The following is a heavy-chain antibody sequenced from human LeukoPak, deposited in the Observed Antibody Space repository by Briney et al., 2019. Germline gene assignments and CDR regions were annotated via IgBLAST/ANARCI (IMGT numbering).Heavy chain of an antibody. J-gene: IGHJ4*02. CDR3: ARHDYGDGPGGRYDY. V-gene: IGHV4-39*01. Sequence: PSETLSLTCTVSGGSISSSSYYWGWIRQPPGKGLEWIGRIYYSGSTYYNPSLKSRVTISVDTSKNQFSLKLSSVTAADTAVYYCARHDYGDGPGGRYDYWGQGTLVTVSS. CDR1: GGSISSSSYY. D-gene: IGHD4-17*01. CDR2: IYYSGST.